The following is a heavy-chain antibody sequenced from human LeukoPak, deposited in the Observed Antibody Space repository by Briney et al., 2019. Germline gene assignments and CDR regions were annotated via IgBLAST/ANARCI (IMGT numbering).Heavy chain of an antibody. J-gene: IGHJ5*02. CDR3: AIAYGDYGGFDP. D-gene: IGHD4-17*01. V-gene: IGHV1-2*02. Sequence: GASVKVSCKASGYTFTADYMHWVRQAPGQGLEWMGWINPNSGGTNYAQKFQGRVTMTRDTSIITAYMELSGLTSDDTAVYYCAIAYGDYGGFDPWGQGTLVTVSS. CDR2: INPNSGGT. CDR1: GYTFTADY.